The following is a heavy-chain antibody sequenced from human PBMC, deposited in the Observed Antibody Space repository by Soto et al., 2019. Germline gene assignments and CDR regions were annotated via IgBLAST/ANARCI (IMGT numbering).Heavy chain of an antibody. D-gene: IGHD2-8*02. V-gene: IGHV4-4*02. CDR3: ARHEGWTGPDQ. CDR1: GASICSGGW. J-gene: IGHJ5*02. Sequence: SETMSLTCAVSGASICSGGWCSWVRQPPGKGLEWIAEIFHDGNTNYSPSLKSRVTISVDKSQNQFSLNVYSVTAADTAVYYCARHEGWTGPDQWGQGTLVTVSS. CDR2: IFHDGNT.